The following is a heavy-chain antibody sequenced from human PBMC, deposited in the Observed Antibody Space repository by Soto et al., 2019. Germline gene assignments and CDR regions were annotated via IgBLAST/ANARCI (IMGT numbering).Heavy chain of an antibody. CDR3: ARYRREAVAGYTLDN. CDR1: GGSISSNY. J-gene: IGHJ4*02. V-gene: IGHV4-59*01. Sequence: SETLSLTCTVSGGSISSNYWTWIRQPPGKGLAWIGYVYNSGSTNYNPPLKSRVTISEDTSKSQFSLKVNSMTAADTAVYYCARYRREAVAGYTLDNWGQGILVTVSS. D-gene: IGHD6-13*01. CDR2: VYNSGST.